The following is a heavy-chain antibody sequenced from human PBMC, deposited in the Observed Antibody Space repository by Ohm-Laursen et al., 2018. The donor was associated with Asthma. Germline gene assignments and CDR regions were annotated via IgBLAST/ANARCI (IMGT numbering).Heavy chain of an antibody. V-gene: IGHV3-30-3*01. D-gene: IGHD3-3*01. CDR1: GFTFDDYS. J-gene: IGHJ4*02. CDR2: GGSYYDGGLK. CDR3: ARDVMEWYLPAFDF. Sequence: SLRLSCTASGFTFDDYSMHWVRQGPGKGLEWVAVGGSYYDGGLKYYADSVNGRFTVSRDDSKNTLYLQMNSLRPDDTAVYYCARDVMEWYLPAFDFWGQGTLVTVSS.